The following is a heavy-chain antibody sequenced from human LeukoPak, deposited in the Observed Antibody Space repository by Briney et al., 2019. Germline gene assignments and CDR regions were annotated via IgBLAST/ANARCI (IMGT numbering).Heavy chain of an antibody. CDR1: GGSISSSNW. D-gene: IGHD4-17*01. V-gene: IGHV4-4*02. CDR2: IYHSGST. CDR3: ARDRSRPYDYGDYGTEFDY. Sequence: PSQTLSLTCAVSGGSISSSNWWSWVRQPPGKGLEWIGEIYHSGSTNYNPSLKSRVTISVDKSKNQFSLKLSSVTAADTAVYYCARDRSRPYDYGDYGTEFDYWGQGTLVTVSS. J-gene: IGHJ4*02.